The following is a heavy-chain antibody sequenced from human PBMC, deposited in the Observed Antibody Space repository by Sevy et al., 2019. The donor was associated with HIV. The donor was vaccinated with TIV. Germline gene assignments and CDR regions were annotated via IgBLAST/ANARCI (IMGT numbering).Heavy chain of an antibody. V-gene: IGHV3-7*01. CDR1: GFTFSNYW. CDR2: IQEDGSDK. J-gene: IGHJ6*03. Sequence: GGSLSLSCAASGFTFSNYWMSWVRQAPGKGLEWVYNIQEDGSDKYYVDSMKGRFTISRYNAKNSLYLQMNSLRDEDTAVYYCATDPFSVTTSNDYMDVWGKGTTGTVFS. CDR3: ATDPFSVTTSNDYMDV. D-gene: IGHD4-17*01.